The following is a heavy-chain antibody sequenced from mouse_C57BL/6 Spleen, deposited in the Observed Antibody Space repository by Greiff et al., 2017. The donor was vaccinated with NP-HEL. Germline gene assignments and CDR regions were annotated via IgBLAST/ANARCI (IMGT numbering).Heavy chain of an antibody. V-gene: IGHV5-6*01. CDR1: GFTFSSYG. J-gene: IGHJ2*01. CDR3: ASDPYSSSSLDY. CDR2: ISSGGSYT. D-gene: IGHD1-1*01. Sequence: EVQGVESGGDLVKPGGSLKLSCAASGFTFSSYGMSWVRQTPDKRLEWVATISSGGSYTYYPDSVKGRFTISRDNTKNTLYLQMSSLKSEDTAMYYCASDPYSSSSLDYWGQGTTLTVSS.